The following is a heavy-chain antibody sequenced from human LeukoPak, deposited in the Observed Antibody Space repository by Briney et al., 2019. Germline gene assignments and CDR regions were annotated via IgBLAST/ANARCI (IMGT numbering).Heavy chain of an antibody. V-gene: IGHV3-48*03. CDR1: GFTFSSYE. D-gene: IGHD1-7*01. Sequence: GGSLRLSCAASGFTFSSYEMHWVRQAPGKGLEWVSYISGRGSTIYYADSVKGRFTISRANAKNSLILQMNSLRAEDTAVYYCAREGNYYFDYWGQGTLVTVSS. CDR3: AREGNYYFDY. CDR2: ISGRGSTI. J-gene: IGHJ4*02.